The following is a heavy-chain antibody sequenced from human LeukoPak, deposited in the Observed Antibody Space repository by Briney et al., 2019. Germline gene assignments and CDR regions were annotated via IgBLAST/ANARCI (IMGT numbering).Heavy chain of an antibody. J-gene: IGHJ4*02. CDR2: IYTSGST. Sequence: SETLSLTCTVSGGSISSGSYYWSWIRQPAGKGLEWIGRIYTSGSTNYNPSLKSRVTISVYTSKNQFSLKLSSVTAADTAVYYCARELYDFWSGYPFDYWGQGTLVTVSS. CDR1: GGSISSGSYY. D-gene: IGHD3-3*01. CDR3: ARELYDFWSGYPFDY. V-gene: IGHV4-61*02.